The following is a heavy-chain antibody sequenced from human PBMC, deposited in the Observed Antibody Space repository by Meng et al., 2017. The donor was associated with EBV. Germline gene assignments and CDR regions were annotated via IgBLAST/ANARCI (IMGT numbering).Heavy chain of an antibody. J-gene: IGHJ4*02. V-gene: IGHV1-46*01. D-gene: IGHD1/OR15-1a*01. CDR1: GYHLTSYY. CDR2: IIPAGGNT. CDR3: VRELVGGTFDY. Sequence: QGLLVQSWVEVKKPGASFEVSCKGSGYHLTSYYLHWVRQAPGQGLEWMGIIIPAGGNTNYAQKFRGRFTMTRDTSTSTVYMDLSILTSEDTAVYYCVRELVGGTFDYWGQGTLVTVSS.